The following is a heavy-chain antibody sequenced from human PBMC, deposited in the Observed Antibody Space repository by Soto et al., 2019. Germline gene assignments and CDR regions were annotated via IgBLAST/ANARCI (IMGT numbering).Heavy chain of an antibody. CDR2: IKQDGNEK. CDR3: ARDRYSYYDFWSGSLPYYYYGMDV. CDR1: GFTFSDYF. D-gene: IGHD3-3*01. Sequence: GGSLRLSCAASGFTFSDYFMTWVRQAPGKGLEWVATIKQDGNEKYYVDSVRGRFTISRDNPKNSLYLQMNGLRSEDTAVYYCARDRYSYYDFWSGSLPYYYYGMDVWGQGTTVTVSS. J-gene: IGHJ6*02. V-gene: IGHV3-7*01.